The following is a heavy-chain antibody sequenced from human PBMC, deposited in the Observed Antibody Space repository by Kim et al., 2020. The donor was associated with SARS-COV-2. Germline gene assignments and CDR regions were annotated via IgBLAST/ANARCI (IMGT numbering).Heavy chain of an antibody. Sequence: GGSLRLSCVVSGVTFSTYGMHWVRQAPGKGLEWVAFIWHDGRTKQYGDSVKGRFTISRDNSKTTVYLQMNSLRAEDTAVYYCATGWGAAIWFSYIDAWGQGTQVTVS. V-gene: IGHV3-30*02. CDR2: IWHDGRTK. CDR3: ATGWGAAIWFSYIDA. CDR1: GVTFSTYG. J-gene: IGHJ5*02. D-gene: IGHD3-10*01.